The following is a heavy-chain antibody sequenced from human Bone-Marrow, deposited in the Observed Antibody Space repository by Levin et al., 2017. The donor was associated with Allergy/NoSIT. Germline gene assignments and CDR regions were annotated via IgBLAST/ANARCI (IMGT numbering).Heavy chain of an antibody. V-gene: IGHV3-23*01. D-gene: IGHD2-21*02. CDR3: AKFSPGGVTGYYYYGMDD. J-gene: IGHJ6*02. Sequence: ETLSLTCAASGFTFSSYAMSWVRQAPGKGLEWVSAISGSGGSTYYADSVKGRFTISRDNSKNTLYLQMNSLRAEDTAVYYCAKFSPGGVTGYYYYGMDDWGQGTTVTVSS. CDR1: GFTFSSYA. CDR2: ISGSGGST.